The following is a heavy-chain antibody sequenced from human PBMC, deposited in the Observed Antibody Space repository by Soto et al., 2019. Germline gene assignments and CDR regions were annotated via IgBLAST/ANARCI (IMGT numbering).Heavy chain of an antibody. D-gene: IGHD3-22*01. J-gene: IGHJ3*02. CDR3: AKDEGSLSDDSSGYPSLYDAFDI. CDR2: IYYSGTT. V-gene: IGHV4-61*01. Sequence: PSETLSLTCTVSGDSVGNENYYWAWIRQSPGKGLEWIGYIYYSGTTNYNSHLKSRVTLSVDTSRYQFSLSLTSLTAEDTAVYYCAKDEGSLSDDSSGYPSLYDAFDIWGQGTMVTVSS. CDR1: GDSVGNENYY.